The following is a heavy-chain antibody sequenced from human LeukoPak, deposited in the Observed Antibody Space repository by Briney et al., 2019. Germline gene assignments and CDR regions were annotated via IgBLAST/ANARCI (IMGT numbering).Heavy chain of an antibody. J-gene: IGHJ4*02. Sequence: PGGSLRLSCAASGFTFSSYSMTWVRQAPGKGLEWVSSISSSSIYIYCADSVEGRFTISRDNAKNSLYLQMNSLRPEDTAVYYCATVPGDNWGQGTLVTVSS. V-gene: IGHV3-21*01. CDR2: ISSSSIYI. CDR1: GFTFSSYS. CDR3: ATVPGDN.